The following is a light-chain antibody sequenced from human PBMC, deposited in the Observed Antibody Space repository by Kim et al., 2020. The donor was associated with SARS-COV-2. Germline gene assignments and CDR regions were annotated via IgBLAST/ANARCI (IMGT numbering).Light chain of an antibody. CDR1: SSTVGRHF. V-gene: IGLV1-44*01. Sequence: GHRVTISCSGSSSTVGRHFVTWYQQLPGTAPKVFIYNDNQRPSGVPDRFSGSRSGTSASLAISGLQSEDEADYYCATWDVTLNGWVFGGGTQLTVL. CDR3: ATWDVTLNGWV. J-gene: IGLJ3*02. CDR2: NDN.